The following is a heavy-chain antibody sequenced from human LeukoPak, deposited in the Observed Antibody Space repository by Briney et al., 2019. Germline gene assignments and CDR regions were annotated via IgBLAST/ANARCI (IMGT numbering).Heavy chain of an antibody. CDR1: GFTFSTYW. CDR3: ARDLIAAAGG. Sequence: GGSLRLSCAASGFTFSTYWMSWVRQAPGKGLEWVANIKQDGSDIYYVDSVKGRFTISRDNAKNSLYLQMDSLRAEDTAVYYCARDLIAAAGGWGQGTLVTVSS. CDR2: IKQDGSDI. D-gene: IGHD6-13*01. V-gene: IGHV3-7*01. J-gene: IGHJ4*02.